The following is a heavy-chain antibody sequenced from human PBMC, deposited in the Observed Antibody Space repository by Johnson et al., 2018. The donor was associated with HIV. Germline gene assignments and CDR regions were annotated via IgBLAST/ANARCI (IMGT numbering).Heavy chain of an antibody. Sequence: ESGGGVVQPGRSLRLSCAASAFTFSSYVMHWVRQAPGKGLESVSGISWNSGRIGYADSVKGRFTVSRDNSKNTVYLQMNSLRAEDTAVYSCAKQYYGSGGSVHAFDIWGQGTMVTVSS. V-gene: IGHV3-9*01. CDR3: AKQYYGSGGSVHAFDI. D-gene: IGHD3-10*01. CDR2: ISWNSGRI. CDR1: AFTFSSYV. J-gene: IGHJ3*02.